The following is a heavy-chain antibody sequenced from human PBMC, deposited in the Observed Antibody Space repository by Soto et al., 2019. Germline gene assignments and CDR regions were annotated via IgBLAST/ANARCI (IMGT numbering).Heavy chain of an antibody. Sequence: PGGSLRLSCAASGFSFSPYTINWVRQAPGKGLEWVSSISPSSSHIYYADSVKGRFTISRDNAKNSLYLQMNSLITEDTAVYYCARDLQMATIRGGDYWGQGTLVTVSS. CDR3: ARDLQMATIRGGDY. CDR2: ISPSSSHI. V-gene: IGHV3-21*01. D-gene: IGHD1-26*01. CDR1: GFSFSPYT. J-gene: IGHJ4*02.